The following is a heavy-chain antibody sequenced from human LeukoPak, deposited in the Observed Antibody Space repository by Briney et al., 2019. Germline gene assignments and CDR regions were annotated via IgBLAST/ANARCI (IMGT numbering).Heavy chain of an antibody. CDR2: IGQDGSEN. CDR3: ATGGGWYFDY. CDR1: GFTFSNYW. V-gene: IGHV3-7*01. D-gene: IGHD6-19*01. Sequence: PGGSLRLSCAASGFTFSNYWMNWVRQAPGKGLEWVASIGQDGSENYYVDSVKGRFTNSRDNAKNSLYLQMNSLRVEDTAVYYCATGGGWYFDYWGQGALITASS. J-gene: IGHJ4*02.